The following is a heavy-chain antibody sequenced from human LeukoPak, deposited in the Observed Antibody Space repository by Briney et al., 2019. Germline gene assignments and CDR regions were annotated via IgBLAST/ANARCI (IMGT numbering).Heavy chain of an antibody. V-gene: IGHV1-18*01. D-gene: IGHD3-10*01. CDR2: ISAYNGNT. CDR3: ARDLRDYYGSGANPRIDY. Sequence: ASVKVSCKASGYTFTSYGISWVRQAPGQGLEWMGWISAYNGNTNYAQKLQGGVTTTTDTSTSTAYMELRSLRSDDTAVYYCARDLRDYYGSGANPRIDYWGQGTLVTVSS. CDR1: GYTFTSYG. J-gene: IGHJ4*02.